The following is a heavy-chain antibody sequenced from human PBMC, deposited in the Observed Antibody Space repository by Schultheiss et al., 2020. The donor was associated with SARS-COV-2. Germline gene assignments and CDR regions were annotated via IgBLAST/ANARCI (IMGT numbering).Heavy chain of an antibody. CDR3: ARVQQWLAPGFDY. CDR1: GGSFSGYY. Sequence: SETLSLTCAVYGGSFSGYYWSWIRQPPGKGLEWIGEINHSGSTNYNPSLKSRVTISVDTSKNQFSLKLSSVTAADTAVYYCARVQQWLAPGFDYWGQGTLVTVSS. D-gene: IGHD6-19*01. CDR2: INHSGST. J-gene: IGHJ4*02. V-gene: IGHV4-34*01.